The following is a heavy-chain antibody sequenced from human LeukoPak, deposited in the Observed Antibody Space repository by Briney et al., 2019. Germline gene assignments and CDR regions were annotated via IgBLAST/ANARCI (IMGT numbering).Heavy chain of an antibody. Sequence: ASVKVCCKASGYTFTSYGISWVRQAPGQGLEWMGWISAYNGNTNYAQKLQGRVTMTTDTSTSTAYMELRSLRSDDTAVYYCARDLGGIVVVPAAIHPYDYWGQGTLVTVSS. D-gene: IGHD2-2*02. V-gene: IGHV1-18*01. CDR2: ISAYNGNT. CDR1: GYTFTSYG. J-gene: IGHJ4*02. CDR3: ARDLGGIVVVPAAIHPYDY.